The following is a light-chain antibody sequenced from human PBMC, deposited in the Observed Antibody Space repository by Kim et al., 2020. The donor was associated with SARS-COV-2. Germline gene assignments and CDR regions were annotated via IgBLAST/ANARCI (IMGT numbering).Light chain of an antibody. CDR2: YDS. J-gene: IGLJ2*01. V-gene: IGLV3-21*04. CDR3: QVWDRSSV. CDR1: NIGSKS. Sequence: SYELTQPPSVSVAPGKTARITCGGNNIGSKSVHWYQQKPGQAPVLVIYYDSDRPSGSPERFSGSNSGNTATLTISRVEAGGEADYYCQVWDRSSVFG.